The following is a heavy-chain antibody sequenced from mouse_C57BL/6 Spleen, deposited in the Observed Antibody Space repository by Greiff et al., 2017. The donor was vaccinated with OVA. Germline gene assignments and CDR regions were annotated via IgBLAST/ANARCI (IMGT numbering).Heavy chain of an antibody. J-gene: IGHJ1*03. V-gene: IGHV1-64*01. Sequence: VQLQQPGAELVKPGASVKLSCKASGYTFTSYWMHWVKQRPGQGLEWIGMIHPNSGSTNYNQKFKDKATLTVDKSSSTAYMQLSSLTSEDSAVYYCARAPLITTVVAHWYFDVWGTGTTVTVSS. D-gene: IGHD1-1*01. CDR1: GYTFTSYW. CDR3: ARAPLITTVVAHWYFDV. CDR2: IHPNSGST.